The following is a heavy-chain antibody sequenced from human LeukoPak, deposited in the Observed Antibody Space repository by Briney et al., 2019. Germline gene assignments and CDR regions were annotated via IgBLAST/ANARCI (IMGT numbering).Heavy chain of an antibody. CDR1: GFTVSSNY. Sequence: TGGSLRLSCAASGFTVSSNYMSWVRQAPGKGLEWVSVIYSGGSTYYADSVKGRFTISRDNSKNTLYLQMNSLRAEDTAVYYCARAGYSSSLYPYWGQGTLVTVSS. CDR3: ARAGYSSSLYPY. CDR2: IYSGGST. V-gene: IGHV3-53*01. D-gene: IGHD6-6*01. J-gene: IGHJ4*02.